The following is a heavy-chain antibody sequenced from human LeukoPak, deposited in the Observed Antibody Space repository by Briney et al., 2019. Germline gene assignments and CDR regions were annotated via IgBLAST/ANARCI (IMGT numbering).Heavy chain of an antibody. CDR3: ARPRGYSGYDPRDLPYYFDY. CDR2: IWYDGSNK. CDR1: GFTFSSYG. J-gene: IGHJ4*02. Sequence: GGSLRLSCAASGFTFSSYGMHWVRQAPGKGLEWVAVIWYDGSNKYYADSVKGRFTISRDNSKNTLYLQMNSLRAEDTAVYYCARPRGYSGYDPRDLPYYFDYWGQGPLVAVSS. V-gene: IGHV3-33*01. D-gene: IGHD5-12*01.